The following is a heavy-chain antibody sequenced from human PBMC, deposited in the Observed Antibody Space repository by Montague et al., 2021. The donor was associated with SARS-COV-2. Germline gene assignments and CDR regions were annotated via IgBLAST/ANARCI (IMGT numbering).Heavy chain of an antibody. CDR2: IYYSGST. J-gene: IGHJ6*02. CDR1: GGSISSYH. Sequence: SETLSLTCTVSGGSISSYHWSWIRQPPGKGLEWIGYIYYSGSTNYNPSLKSRVTISVDTSKNQFSLKLSSVTAADTAVYYCARVRTYYYDSSGYYYGIYYYYGMDVWGQGTTVTVSS. CDR3: ARVRTYYYDSSGYYYGIYYYYGMDV. D-gene: IGHD3-22*01. V-gene: IGHV4-59*01.